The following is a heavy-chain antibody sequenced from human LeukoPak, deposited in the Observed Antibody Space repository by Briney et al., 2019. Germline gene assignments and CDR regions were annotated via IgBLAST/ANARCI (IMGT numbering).Heavy chain of an antibody. CDR1: GGSISSSNW. V-gene: IGHV4-4*02. CDR3: ARDTQHYYDSSGYWGFDY. J-gene: IGHJ4*02. CDR2: IYHSGST. D-gene: IGHD3-22*01. Sequence: SGTLSLTCAVSGGSISSSNWWSWVRQPPGKGLEWIGEIYHSGSTNYNPSLKSRVTISVDKSKNQFSLKLSSVTAADTAVYYCARDTQHYYDSSGYWGFDYWGQGTLVTVSS.